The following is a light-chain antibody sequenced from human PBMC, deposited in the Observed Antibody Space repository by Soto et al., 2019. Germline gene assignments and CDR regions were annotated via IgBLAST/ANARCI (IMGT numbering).Light chain of an antibody. V-gene: IGLV1-51*01. CDR2: DNN. J-gene: IGLJ1*01. CDR3: GTWDSSLSALYV. CDR1: SANIGNNY. Sequence: QSVLTQPPSVSAAPGQKVTISCSGSSANIGNNYVPWYQQLPGTAPKLLIYDNNKRPSGIPDRFSGSKSGTSATLGITGLQTGDEADYYCGTWDSSLSALYVFGTGTKVTVL.